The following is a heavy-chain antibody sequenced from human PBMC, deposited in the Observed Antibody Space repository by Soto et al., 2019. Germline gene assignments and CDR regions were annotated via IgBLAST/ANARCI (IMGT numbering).Heavy chain of an antibody. CDR1: GYSFTTHW. Sequence: PGESLKISCKGSGYSFTTHWIGWVRQTPGKGLEWMGIIYPGDSDTRYSPSFEGQVTISADKSINTAYLQWSSLKASDTAMYYCARTAGAYNYGMDVWGQGTTVTVSS. J-gene: IGHJ6*02. CDR2: IYPGDSDT. CDR3: ARTAGAYNYGMDV. V-gene: IGHV5-51*01.